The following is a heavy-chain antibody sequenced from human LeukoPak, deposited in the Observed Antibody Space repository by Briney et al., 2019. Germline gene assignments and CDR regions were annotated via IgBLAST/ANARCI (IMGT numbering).Heavy chain of an antibody. D-gene: IGHD2-8*02. V-gene: IGHV3-15*01. J-gene: IGHJ4*02. CDR1: GFTFSKAW. CDR3: TTDGGVLVRPLFDY. Sequence: GGSLILSCAASGFTFSKAWMGWVRQAPGKGLEWVGRIKSNDHGGATDYAATVKGRFAVSRDDSKNTLYLQLNSLKTEDTAMYYCTTDGGVLVRPLFDYWGQGTLVTVSS. CDR2: IKSNDHGGAT.